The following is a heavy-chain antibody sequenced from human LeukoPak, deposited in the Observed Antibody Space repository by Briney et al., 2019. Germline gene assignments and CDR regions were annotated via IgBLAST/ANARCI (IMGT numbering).Heavy chain of an antibody. V-gene: IGHV4-61*02. D-gene: IGHD2-2*01. Sequence: SETLSLTCTVSGGSISSGSYYWGWIRQPAGKGLEWIVRIYTSGSTNHNPSLKSRVTISVDTSKNQFSLKLSSVTAADTALYYCARDSLLPSAMGYYYMDVWGKGTTVTVSS. CDR2: IYTSGST. CDR1: GGSISSGSYY. J-gene: IGHJ6*03. CDR3: ARDSLLPSAMGYYYMDV.